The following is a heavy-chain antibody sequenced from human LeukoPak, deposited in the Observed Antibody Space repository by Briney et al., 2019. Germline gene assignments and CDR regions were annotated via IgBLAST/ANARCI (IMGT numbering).Heavy chain of an antibody. CDR1: GGTFSSYA. J-gene: IGHJ5*02. V-gene: IGHV1-69*13. Sequence: SVKVSCKASGGTFSSYAISWVRQAPGQRPEWMGGILPGLPTPNYAQKFQGRVTISADEYTRTAYMELNSLRSDDTAMYYCARSTNYGDGWFGPWGQGTLVTVSS. CDR3: ARSTNYGDGWFGP. D-gene: IGHD4/OR15-4a*01. CDR2: ILPGLPTP.